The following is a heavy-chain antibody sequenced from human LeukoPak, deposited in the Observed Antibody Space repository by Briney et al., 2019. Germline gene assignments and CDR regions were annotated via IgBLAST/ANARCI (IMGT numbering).Heavy chain of an antibody. D-gene: IGHD3-10*01. CDR1: GFTFSRYW. Sequence: PGGSLRLSCAASGFTFSRYWMTWIRQAPGKGLEWVANIKQDGSEKYYVDSVKGRFTISRDNAKNSLYLQMNSLRAEDTAVYYCAKDWQGYYGSGSYFDYWGQGTLVTVSS. CDR2: IKQDGSEK. J-gene: IGHJ4*02. CDR3: AKDWQGYYGSGSYFDY. V-gene: IGHV3-7*03.